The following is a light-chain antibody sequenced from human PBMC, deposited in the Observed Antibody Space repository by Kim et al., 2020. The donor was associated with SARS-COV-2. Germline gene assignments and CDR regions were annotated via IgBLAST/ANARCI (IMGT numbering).Light chain of an antibody. J-gene: IGLJ2*01. CDR1: SLRTYY. Sequence: SELTQDPVVSVALGQTVRITCQGDSLRTYYATWYQQKPRQAPVLVMFGRNNRPSGIPDRFSGSASGNTASLTISGTQAEDEADFYCQSRDSGGKVVFGGGTKVTVL. CDR2: GRN. CDR3: QSRDSGGKVV. V-gene: IGLV3-19*01.